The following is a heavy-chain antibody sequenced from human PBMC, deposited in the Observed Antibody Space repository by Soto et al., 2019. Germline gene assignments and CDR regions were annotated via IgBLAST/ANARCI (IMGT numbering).Heavy chain of an antibody. CDR3: AKELYSSSWYYPYYYYYGMDV. Sequence: GGSLRLSCAASGFTFTNYPMHWVRQAPGKGLEWVAVVSHDGINTYYADSVEGRFTISRDNSKNTLYLQMNSLRAEDTAVYYCAKELYSSSWYYPYYYYYGMDVWGQGTTVTVSS. V-gene: IGHV3-30-3*01. CDR2: VSHDGINT. D-gene: IGHD6-13*01. J-gene: IGHJ6*02. CDR1: GFTFTNYP.